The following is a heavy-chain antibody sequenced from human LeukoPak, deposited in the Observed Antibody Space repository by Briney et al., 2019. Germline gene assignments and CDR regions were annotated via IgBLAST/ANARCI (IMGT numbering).Heavy chain of an antibody. CDR3: ARSYLDSSGYYTGDY. CDR1: GYTFTGYY. D-gene: IGHD3-22*01. CDR2: INPNSGGT. Sequence: GASVKVSCKASGYTFTGYYMHWVRQAPGRGLEWMGWINPNSGGTNYAQKFQGRVTMTRDTSISTAYMELSRLRSDDTAVYCCARSYLDSSGYYTGDYWGQGTLVTVSS. J-gene: IGHJ4*02. V-gene: IGHV1-2*02.